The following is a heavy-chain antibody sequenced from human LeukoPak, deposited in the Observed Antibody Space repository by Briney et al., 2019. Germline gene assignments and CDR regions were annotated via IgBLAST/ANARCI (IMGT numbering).Heavy chain of an antibody. V-gene: IGHV1-2*02. CDR3: GTLLSNGPFDY. CDR1: GYTFTGYY. J-gene: IGHJ4*02. Sequence: ASVKVSCKASGYTFTGYYMHCVRQAPGQGLEWMGYIYPNSGATKYAQKFQGRVTMTRDTSISTAYMELSRLRSDDTAVYYCGTLLSNGPFDYWGQGSLVTVSS. CDR2: IYPNSGAT.